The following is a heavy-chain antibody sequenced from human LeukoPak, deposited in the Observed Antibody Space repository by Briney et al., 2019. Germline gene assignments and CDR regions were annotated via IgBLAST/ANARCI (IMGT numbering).Heavy chain of an antibody. D-gene: IGHD3-22*01. CDR1: GGSFSGYY. J-gene: IGHJ6*03. CDR2: IYYSGST. CDR3: ARVNYDSRPTSYYYYCMDV. Sequence: PSETLSLTCAVYGGSFSGYYWSWIRQPPGKGLEWIGYIYYSGSTNYNPSLKSRVTISVDTSKNQFSLKLSSVTAADTAVYYCARVNYDSRPTSYYYYCMDVWGKGTTVTISS. V-gene: IGHV4-34*11.